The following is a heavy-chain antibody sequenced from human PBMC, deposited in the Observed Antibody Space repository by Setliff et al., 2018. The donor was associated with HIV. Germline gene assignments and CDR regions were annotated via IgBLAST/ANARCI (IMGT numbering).Heavy chain of an antibody. CDR1: TESLTRYD. J-gene: IGHJ4*02. CDR3: ARESEKGPNYLEY. V-gene: IGHV4-34*01. Sequence: SETLSLTCAVYTESLTRYDWAWIRQSPEKGLEWIGEIDDSGSIIYNPSLQSRVTMSVDTSKNQFSLKVRSLTAADTGLYYCARESEKGPNYLEYWGQGMLVTVSS. CDR2: IDDSGSI.